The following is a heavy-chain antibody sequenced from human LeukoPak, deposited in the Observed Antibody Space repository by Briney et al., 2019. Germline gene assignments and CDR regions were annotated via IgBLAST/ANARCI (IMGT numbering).Heavy chain of an antibody. J-gene: IGHJ4*02. CDR1: GGSISSSSYY. D-gene: IGHD6-19*01. V-gene: IGHV4-39*07. CDR3: ARIGWYGAYYFDY. Sequence: PSETLSLTCTVSGGSISSSSYYWGWIRQPPGKGLEWIGSIYYSGSTYYNPSLKSRVTISVDTSKNQFSLKLSSVTAADTAVYYCARIGWYGAYYFDYWGQGTLVTVSS. CDR2: IYYSGST.